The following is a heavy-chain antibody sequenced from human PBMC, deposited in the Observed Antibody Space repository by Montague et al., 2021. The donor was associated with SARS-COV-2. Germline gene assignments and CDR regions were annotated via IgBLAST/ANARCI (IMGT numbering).Heavy chain of an antibody. J-gene: IGHJ5*02. V-gene: IGHV4-30-2*01. Sequence: TLSLTCSVSGGSISNGSYPWSWIRQPPGKGLEWIGYIFPGGSTYYNASLQSRATISIDNSKSQLSLRLTSITAADTAVYFCARGGADFGDYGWLDPWGQGILVTVS. D-gene: IGHD4-17*01. CDR2: IFPGGST. CDR1: GGSISNGSYP. CDR3: ARGGADFGDYGWLDP.